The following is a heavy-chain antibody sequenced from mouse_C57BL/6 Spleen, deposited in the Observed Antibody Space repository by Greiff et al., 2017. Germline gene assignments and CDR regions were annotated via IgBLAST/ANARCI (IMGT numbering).Heavy chain of an antibody. D-gene: IGHD1-1*01. CDR3: ARSPTVVARDYFDY. CDR1: GYTFTSYD. CDR2: IYPRDGST. J-gene: IGHJ2*01. V-gene: IGHV1-85*01. Sequence: VQVVESGPELVKPGASVKLSCKASGYTFTSYDINWVKQRPGQGLEWIGWIYPRDGSTKYNEKFKGKATLTVDTSSSTAYMELHSLTSEDSAVYFCARSPTVVARDYFDYWGQGTTLTVSS.